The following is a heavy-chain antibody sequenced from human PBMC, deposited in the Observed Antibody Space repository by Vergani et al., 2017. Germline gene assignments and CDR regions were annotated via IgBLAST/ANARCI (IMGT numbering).Heavy chain of an antibody. CDR1: GFTVSSNY. CDR2: IYTGGST. D-gene: IGHD6-19*01. V-gene: IGHV3-66*01. CDR3: ARDIGWGALYGMDV. Sequence: EVQLVESGGDLVQPGGSLRLSCVVSGFTVSSNYMSWVRQAPGKGLEWVSVIYTGGSTYYADSVKGRFTISRDKSKNTLYLQRNSLRAEDTAVYYCARDIGWGALYGMDVWGQGTTVTVSS. J-gene: IGHJ6*02.